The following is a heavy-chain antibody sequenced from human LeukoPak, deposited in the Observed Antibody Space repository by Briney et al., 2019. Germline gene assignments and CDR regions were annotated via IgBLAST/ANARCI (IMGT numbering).Heavy chain of an antibody. J-gene: IGHJ6*03. Sequence: RPSETLSLTCTVSAGSISSSRYYWGWIRQPPGKGLEWIGEINHSGSTNYNPSLKSRVTISVDTSKNQFSLKLSSVTAADTAVYYCARGGAAAGKFYYYYYYMDVWGKGTTVTVSS. CDR3: ARGGAAAGKFYYYYYYMDV. D-gene: IGHD6-13*01. V-gene: IGHV4-39*07. CDR1: AGSISSSRYY. CDR2: INHSGST.